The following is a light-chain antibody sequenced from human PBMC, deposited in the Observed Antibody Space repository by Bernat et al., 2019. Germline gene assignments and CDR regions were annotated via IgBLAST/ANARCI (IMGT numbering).Light chain of an antibody. J-gene: IGKJ4*01. CDR3: QKTTNSLT. Sequence: SPGETATISCRTSQSFSTYLAWYQQKPGQAPRLLIYGASTRATGIPNRFSGSGSWTDFPLTISSLEPADFAVYFCQKTTNSLTFGGGTNVELK. CDR2: GAS. CDR1: QSFSTY. V-gene: IGKV3D-15*01.